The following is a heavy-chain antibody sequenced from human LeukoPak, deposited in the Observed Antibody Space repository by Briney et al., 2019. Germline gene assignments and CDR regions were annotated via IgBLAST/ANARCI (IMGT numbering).Heavy chain of an antibody. CDR1: GGSISSYY. J-gene: IGHJ3*02. Sequence: SETLSLTCTVSGGSISSYYWSWIRQPAGKGLEWIGRIYTSGSTNYNPSLKSRVTMSVDTSKNQFSLKLSSVTAADTAVYYCAREVTYYYDSSGYEDAFDIWGQGTVVTVSS. CDR2: IYTSGST. D-gene: IGHD3-22*01. V-gene: IGHV4-4*07. CDR3: AREVTYYYDSSGYEDAFDI.